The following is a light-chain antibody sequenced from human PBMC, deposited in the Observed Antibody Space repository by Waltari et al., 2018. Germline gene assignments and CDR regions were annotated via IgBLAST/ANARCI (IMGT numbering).Light chain of an antibody. J-gene: IGKJ2*02. CDR1: QYVSNN. CDR2: GAS. V-gene: IGKV3-15*01. Sequence: ELVMTQHPATLYVDPGKTATCPCSDSQYVSNNLAWYQHKPGQAPRPLISGASTRASGVPARFSGSGSGTEFTLTISSLQSEDSAVYYCQQYNVWPPSTFGQGTKLEIK. CDR3: QQYNVWPPST.